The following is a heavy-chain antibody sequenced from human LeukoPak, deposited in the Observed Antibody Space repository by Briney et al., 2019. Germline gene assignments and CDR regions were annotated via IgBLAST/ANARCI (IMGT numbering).Heavy chain of an antibody. J-gene: IGHJ2*01. D-gene: IGHD5-18*01. CDR2: IYHGGST. CDR3: ARERIQLWAGYFDL. V-gene: IGHV4-4*02. Sequence: PSGTLSLTCAVSGDSISNSHWWSWVRQPPRKGLEWIGEIYHGGSTNFNPSLKSRVNISVDRSNNQFSLKLSSVTAADTAVYYGARERIQLWAGYFDLWGRGTLVTVSS. CDR1: GDSISNSHW.